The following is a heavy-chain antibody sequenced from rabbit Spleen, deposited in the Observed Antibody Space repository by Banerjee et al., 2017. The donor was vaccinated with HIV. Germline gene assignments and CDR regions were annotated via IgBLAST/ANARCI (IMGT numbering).Heavy chain of an antibody. CDR1: GVSFSSNYY. V-gene: IGHV1S40*01. CDR3: ARDSGSSFSSYGMDL. Sequence: QSLEESGGDLVKPGASLTLTCTASGVSFSSNYYMCWVRQAPGKGLEWIACIDTGSSGFTYFGSWAKGRFTISKTSSTTVTLQMTSLTSVDTATYFCARDSGSSFSSYGMDLWGPGTLVTVS. CDR2: IDTGSSGFT. J-gene: IGHJ6*01. D-gene: IGHD8-1*01.